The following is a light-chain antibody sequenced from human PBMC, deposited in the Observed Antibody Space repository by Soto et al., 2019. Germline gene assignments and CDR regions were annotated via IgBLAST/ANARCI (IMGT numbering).Light chain of an antibody. Sequence: EIVLTQSPGTLSLSPGERATLSCRASQSVSSSYLAWYQQKPGQAPRLLIYGASSRATGVPARFSGSGSGTEFTLTISSLQSEDFAVYYCHHYNNWPLTFGQGTRLEI. CDR2: GAS. J-gene: IGKJ5*01. CDR3: HHYNNWPLT. CDR1: QSVSSSY. V-gene: IGKV3D-15*01.